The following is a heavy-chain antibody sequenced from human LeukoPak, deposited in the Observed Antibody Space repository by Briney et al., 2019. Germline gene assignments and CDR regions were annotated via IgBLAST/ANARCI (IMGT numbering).Heavy chain of an antibody. Sequence: ASVKVSCKASGYTFTGYYMHWVRQAPGQGLEWMGRINPNSGGTNYAQKFQGRVTMTRDTSISTAYMELSRLRSDDTAVYYCARVLPYYDILTGYSRYYFDYWGQGTLVTVSS. J-gene: IGHJ4*02. V-gene: IGHV1-2*06. CDR3: ARVLPYYDILTGYSRYYFDY. CDR1: GYTFTGYY. D-gene: IGHD3-9*01. CDR2: INPNSGGT.